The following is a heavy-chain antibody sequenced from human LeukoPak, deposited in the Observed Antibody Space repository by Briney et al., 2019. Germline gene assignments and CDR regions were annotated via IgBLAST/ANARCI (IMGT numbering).Heavy chain of an antibody. CDR2: IYYSGST. Sequence: SQTLSLTCTVSGGSISSGGYYWSWIRQHPGKGLEWIGYIYYSGSTYYNPSLKSRVTISVDTSKNQFSLKLSSVTAADTAVYYCARRGSYSPYYFDYWGQGTLVTVSS. CDR3: ARRGSYSPYYFDY. D-gene: IGHD1-26*01. V-gene: IGHV4-31*03. CDR1: GGSISSGGYY. J-gene: IGHJ4*02.